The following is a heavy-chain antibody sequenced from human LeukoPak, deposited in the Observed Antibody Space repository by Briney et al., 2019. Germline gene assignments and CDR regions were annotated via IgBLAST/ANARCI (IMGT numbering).Heavy chain of an antibody. J-gene: IGHJ5*02. CDR3: ARKVVRGVICWFDA. CDR1: GGSISSNDYY. CDR2: ISYSGRT. D-gene: IGHD3-10*01. V-gene: IGHV4-39*01. Sequence: SETLSLTCTVSGGSISSNDYYWGWIRQPPGKGLEWIGTISYSGRTFYNPSLKSRLTISVDTSKNQFSLNLNSVTAADTAVYYCARKVVRGVICWFDAWGQGTLVTVSS.